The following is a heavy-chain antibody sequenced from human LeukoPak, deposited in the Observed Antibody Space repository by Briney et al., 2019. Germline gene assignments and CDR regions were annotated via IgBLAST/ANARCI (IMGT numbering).Heavy chain of an antibody. CDR2: IIPIFGTA. D-gene: IGHD5-12*01. CDR1: GGTFSNYA. V-gene: IGHV1-69*06. Sequence: SVKVSCKASGGTFSNYAISWVRQAPGQGLEWMGGIIPIFGTANYAQKFRGRVTITADKSTRTAYMELSSLRSEDTAVYYCARGIRRVPKGRVATTKYNWFDPWGQGTLVTVSS. CDR3: ARGIRRVPKGRVATTKYNWFDP. J-gene: IGHJ5*02.